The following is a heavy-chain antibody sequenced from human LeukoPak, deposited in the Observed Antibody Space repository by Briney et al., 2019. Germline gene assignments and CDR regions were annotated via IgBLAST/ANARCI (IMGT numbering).Heavy chain of an antibody. CDR2: ISRDGSNK. J-gene: IGHJ5*01. V-gene: IGHV3-30*18. Sequence: PGGSLRLSCAASGFTFSSYGMHWVRQAPGKGLEWVAVISRDGSNKKYGDSVKGRFTVSRDNSKNTLYLQMSNLRPEDTAVYFCAKDRGTSLPAGWFDFWGQGTLVTVSS. D-gene: IGHD2-2*01. CDR3: AKDRGTSLPAGWFDF. CDR1: GFTFSSYG.